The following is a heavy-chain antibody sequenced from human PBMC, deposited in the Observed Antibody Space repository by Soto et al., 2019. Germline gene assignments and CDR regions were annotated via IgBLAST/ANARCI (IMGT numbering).Heavy chain of an antibody. V-gene: IGHV4-39*01. Sequence: HLQLQESGPGLVKPSETLSLTCTVSVGSISSSSYYWGWIRQPPGKGLEWIGSIYYSGSTYYNPSLMSRVVISVDTSKAQFYLKLSSVSDADTAVYYCARLRGRRAVAGINLHYDGMDVWGQGPTVTVSS. J-gene: IGHJ6*02. CDR2: IYYSGST. CDR1: VGSISSSSYY. CDR3: ARLRGRRAVAGINLHYDGMDV. D-gene: IGHD6-19*01.